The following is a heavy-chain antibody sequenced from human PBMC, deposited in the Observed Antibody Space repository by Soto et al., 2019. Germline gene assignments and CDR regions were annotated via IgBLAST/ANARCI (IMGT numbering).Heavy chain of an antibody. CDR2: IYTSGST. V-gene: IGHV4-4*07. CDR3: ARDLKFGQADY. CDR1: GGSTSSYY. Sequence: GTLSLTCTVSGGSTSSYYWTWIRQPSGKGLEWIGRIYTSGSTNYNPSLKSRVTMSVDTSKNQFSLKLSSVTAADTAVYYCARDLKFGQADYWGQGSQVTVSS. D-gene: IGHD3-10*01. J-gene: IGHJ4*02.